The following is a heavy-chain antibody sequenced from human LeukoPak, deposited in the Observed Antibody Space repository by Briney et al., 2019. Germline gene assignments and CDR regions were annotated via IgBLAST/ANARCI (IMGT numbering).Heavy chain of an antibody. J-gene: IGHJ4*02. V-gene: IGHV3-21*01. CDR3: ARGPRDSNAPDY. CDR2: ISSTSAYI. CDR1: GFALKSYS. Sequence: GGSLRLSCAGSGFALKSYSLSWVRQAPGKGLEWVSSISSTSAYIYYADSVKGRFTISRDNSKNTLYLQMNSLRAEDTAVYYCARGPRDSNAPDYWGQGTLVTVSS. D-gene: IGHD5-18*01.